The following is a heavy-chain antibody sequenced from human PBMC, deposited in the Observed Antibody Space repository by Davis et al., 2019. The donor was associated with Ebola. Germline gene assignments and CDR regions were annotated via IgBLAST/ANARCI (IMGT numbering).Heavy chain of an antibody. CDR2: IYYSGST. V-gene: IGHV4-61*08. J-gene: IGHJ4*02. D-gene: IGHD6-19*01. CDR3: ARGWDSSGWKD. Sequence: SETLSLTCAVSGGSISSGGYYWSWIRQPPGKGLEWIGYIYYSGSTNYNPSLKSRVTISVDTSKNQFSLKLSSVTAADTAVYYCARGWDSSGWKDWGQGTLVTVSS. CDR1: GGSISSGGYY.